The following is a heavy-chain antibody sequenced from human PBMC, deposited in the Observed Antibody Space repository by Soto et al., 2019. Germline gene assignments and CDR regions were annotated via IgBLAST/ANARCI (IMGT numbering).Heavy chain of an antibody. CDR1: GYPFDTYG. D-gene: IGHD3-3*01. J-gene: IGHJ5*02. CDR2: ISAYNGQT. CDR3: ARDHHEFWNSYFFDT. V-gene: IGHV1-18*01. Sequence: ASVKVSCKASGYPFDTYGINWVRQAPGQRPEWMGWISAYNGQTDYAQNFQGRVTMATDTSTNTAYMELRNLRSDDTAVYYCARDHHEFWNSYFFDTWGPGTLVTVSS.